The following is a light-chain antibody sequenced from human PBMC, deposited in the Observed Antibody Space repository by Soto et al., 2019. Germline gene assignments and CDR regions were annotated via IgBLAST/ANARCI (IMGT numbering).Light chain of an antibody. V-gene: IGKV1-5*03. CDR2: EAS. Sequence: DIQMTQSPSTLSASVGERVTILCRAGQSISRGLAWYQQKPGKAPKLLIYEASSLESGVPSRFSGSGSGTEFTLTISSLQPDDFATYYCQHYNSYSPKTFGQGTMVEIK. J-gene: IGKJ1*01. CDR1: QSISRG. CDR3: QHYNSYSPKT.